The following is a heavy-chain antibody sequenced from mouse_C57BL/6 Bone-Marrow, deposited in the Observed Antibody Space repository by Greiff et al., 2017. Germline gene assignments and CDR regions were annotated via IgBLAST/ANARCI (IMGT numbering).Heavy chain of an antibody. CDR3: ARRSNYVSYYAMDY. V-gene: IGHV3-6*01. Sequence: EVQLQESGPGLVKPSQSLSLTCSVTGYSITSGYYWNWVRQFPGNKLEWMGYISYDGSNNYNPSLKNRISITRDTSKNQFFLKLNSVTTEDTATYYCARRSNYVSYYAMDYWGQGTSVTVSS. CDR2: ISYDGSN. D-gene: IGHD2-5*01. CDR1: GYSITSGYY. J-gene: IGHJ4*01.